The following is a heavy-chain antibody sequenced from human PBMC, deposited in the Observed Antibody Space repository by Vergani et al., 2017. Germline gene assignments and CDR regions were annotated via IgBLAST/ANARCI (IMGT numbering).Heavy chain of an antibody. Sequence: QVQLQESGPGLVKPSETLSLTCTVSGGSISSYYWSWIRQPPGKGLEWIGYIYYSGSTNYNPSLKSRVTISVDTSKNQFSLKLSSVTAADTAVYYCARSPKYYDSSGYYYDYWYFDLWGRGTLVTVSS. D-gene: IGHD3-22*01. CDR2: IYYSGST. V-gene: IGHV4-59*01. J-gene: IGHJ2*01. CDR3: ARSPKYYDSSGYYYDYWYFDL. CDR1: GGSISSYY.